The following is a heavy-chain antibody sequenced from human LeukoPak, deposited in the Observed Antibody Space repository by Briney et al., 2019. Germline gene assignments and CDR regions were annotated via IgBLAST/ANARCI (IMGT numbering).Heavy chain of an antibody. CDR1: GYSISSGYY. V-gene: IGHV4-38-2*02. D-gene: IGHD4-17*01. CDR3: ARSAVTEFDY. J-gene: IGHJ4*02. Sequence: SETLSLTCTVSGYSISSGYYWGWIRQPSGKGLEWIGSIYYSGNTYYNASLKSQVSISIDTSKNQFSLRLTSVTAADTAVYYCARSAVTEFDYWGQGTLVTVSS. CDR2: IYYSGNT.